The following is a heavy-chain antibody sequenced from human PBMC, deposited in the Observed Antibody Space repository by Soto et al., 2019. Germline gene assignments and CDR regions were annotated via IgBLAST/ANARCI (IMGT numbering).Heavy chain of an antibody. CDR1: GGSVSSSFFS. CDR3: ARLTTSSGWSLFDS. V-gene: IGHV4-61*01. Sequence: PSETLSLTCTVPGGSVSSSFFSWSWVRQPPGQRLEWIGYIYYTGTTNYNPSLASRVAMSVDTSMKQFTLNLRSLTAADTARYYCARLTTSSGWSLFDSWGQGMLVTVSS. CDR2: IYYTGTT. J-gene: IGHJ4*02. D-gene: IGHD6-13*01.